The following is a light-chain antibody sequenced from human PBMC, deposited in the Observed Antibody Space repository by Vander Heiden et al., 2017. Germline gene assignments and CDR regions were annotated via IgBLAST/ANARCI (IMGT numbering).Light chain of an antibody. J-gene: IGKJ4*01. Sequence: DTQMTQSPSSLSASVGDRVTITCRASQSISSYLNWYQQKPGKAPKLLIYAASSLQSGVPSRFSGSGSGTDFTLTISSLQPEDFATYDCQQSYRTPLTFGGGTKVEIK. V-gene: IGKV1-39*01. CDR1: QSISSY. CDR3: QQSYRTPLT. CDR2: AAS.